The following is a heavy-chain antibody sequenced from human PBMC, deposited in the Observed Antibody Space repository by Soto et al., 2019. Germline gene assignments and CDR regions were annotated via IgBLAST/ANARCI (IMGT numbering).Heavy chain of an antibody. D-gene: IGHD3-22*01. CDR1: GYTFTPYS. CDR2: INTGNGYT. CDR3: ARTGPSYYYDSSGPPPRGY. J-gene: IGHJ4*02. Sequence: ASVKVSCKASGYTFTPYSIQWVRQAPGQRLEWMGWINTGNGYTKYSQNFQGRVTFTRDTSASTVYMELSSLTSDDTAVYYCARTGPSYYYDSSGPPPRGYWGQGTLVTVSS. V-gene: IGHV1-3*04.